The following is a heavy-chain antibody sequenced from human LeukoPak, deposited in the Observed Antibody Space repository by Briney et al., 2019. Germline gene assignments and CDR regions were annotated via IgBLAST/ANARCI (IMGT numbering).Heavy chain of an antibody. CDR3: ASQLGYCSGGSCLNAFDI. CDR2: IYYSGSP. J-gene: IGHJ3*02. V-gene: IGHV4-39*07. CDR1: GCSISSSSYY. D-gene: IGHD2-15*01. Sequence: PSETLSLTCTVSGCSISSSSYYWGWIPQPPGKGLEWIGSIYYSGSPYYNPSLKSRVTISVDTSKNQFSLKLSSVTAADRAVYYCASQLGYCSGGSCLNAFDIWGQGTMVTVSS.